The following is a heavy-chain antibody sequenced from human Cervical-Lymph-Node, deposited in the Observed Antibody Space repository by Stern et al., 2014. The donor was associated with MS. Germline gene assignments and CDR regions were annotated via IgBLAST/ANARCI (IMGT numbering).Heavy chain of an antibody. CDR3: TKAWES. Sequence: QVQLGQSEAEVKKPGASVKVSCKTSGYIFTSDDINWVRQAPGQGLEWMGWMNPDGGGPTFAQKFRVRVTMTLDTSTTTAYMEVTNLRSEDTAMYCCTKAWESWGQGTLITVSS. V-gene: IGHV1-8*02. CDR1: GYIFTSDD. J-gene: IGHJ5*02. D-gene: IGHD1-26*01. CDR2: MNPDGGGP.